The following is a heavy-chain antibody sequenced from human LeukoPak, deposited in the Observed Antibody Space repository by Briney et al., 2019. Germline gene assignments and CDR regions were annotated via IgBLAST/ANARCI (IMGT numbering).Heavy chain of an antibody. J-gene: IGHJ4*02. CDR1: GGSISSCDYY. D-gene: IGHD4-11*01. V-gene: IGHV4-30-4*01. CDR2: IYYSGST. Sequence: PSETLSLTCTVSGGSISSCDYYWSWIRQPPGKGLEWIGYIYYSGSTYYNPSLKSRVTISVDTSKNQFSLKLSSVTAEDTAVYYCARTLTTDPLFDYWGQGTLVTVSS. CDR3: ARTLTTDPLFDY.